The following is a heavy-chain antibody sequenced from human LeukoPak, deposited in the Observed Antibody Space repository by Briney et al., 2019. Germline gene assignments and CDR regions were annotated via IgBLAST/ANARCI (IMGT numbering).Heavy chain of an antibody. CDR2: IYHSGST. Sequence: PSETLSLTCTVSGYSISSGYYWGWIRQPPGKGLEWIGSIYHSGSTYYNPSLKSRVTISVDTSKSQFSLKLSSVTAADTAVYYCARHAGDSSDFPKWFDPWGQGTLVTVSS. D-gene: IGHD3-22*01. V-gene: IGHV4-38-2*02. J-gene: IGHJ5*02. CDR1: GYSISSGYY. CDR3: ARHAGDSSDFPKWFDP.